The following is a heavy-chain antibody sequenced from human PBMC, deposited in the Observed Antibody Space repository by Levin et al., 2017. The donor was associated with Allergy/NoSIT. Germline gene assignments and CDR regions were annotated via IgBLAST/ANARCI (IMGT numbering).Heavy chain of an antibody. V-gene: IGHV4-59*01. CDR2: IYYSGST. CDR3: ARAGVLLWFGELSPEYYFDY. Sequence: SQTLSLTCTVSGGSISSYYWSWIRQPPGKGLEWIGYIYYSGSTNYNPSLKSRVTISVDTSKNQFSLKLSSVTAADTAVYYCARAGVLLWFGELSPEYYFDYWGQGTLVTVSS. J-gene: IGHJ4*02. D-gene: IGHD3-10*01. CDR1: GGSISSYY.